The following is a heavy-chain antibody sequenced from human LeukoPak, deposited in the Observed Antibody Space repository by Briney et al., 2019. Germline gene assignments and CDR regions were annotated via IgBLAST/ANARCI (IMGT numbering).Heavy chain of an antibody. J-gene: IGHJ3*02. CDR1: GGSISSYY. Sequence: SETLSLTCTVSGGSISSYYWTWIRQPPGKGLEWIGYIYYSGTTYYNPSLKSRVTISLDTSKNKFSLNLTSVNVADTAVYYCARGVYCSGGSCYSEREIGFDIWGQGTMVTVSS. CDR2: IYYSGTT. CDR3: ARGVYCSGGSCYSEREIGFDI. V-gene: IGHV4-59*01. D-gene: IGHD2-15*01.